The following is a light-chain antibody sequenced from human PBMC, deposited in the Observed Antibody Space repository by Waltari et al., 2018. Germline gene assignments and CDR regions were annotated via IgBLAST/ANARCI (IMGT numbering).Light chain of an antibody. V-gene: IGLV1-44*01. CDR3: SAWDDSLNGHVV. Sequence: QSLLTQPPSVSGTPGQSVTIPCPGSTSNIGRHMLSWYQQPPGATPKLHIHSNNQRPSGVPDRFSCSKSGTSASLAISGLQSADEADYYCSAWDDSLNGHVVFGGGTKLIVL. CDR2: SNN. CDR1: TSNIGRHM. J-gene: IGLJ2*01.